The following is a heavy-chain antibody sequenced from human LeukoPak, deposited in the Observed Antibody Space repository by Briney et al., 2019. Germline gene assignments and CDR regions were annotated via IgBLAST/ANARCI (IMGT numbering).Heavy chain of an antibody. J-gene: IGHJ4*02. CDR3: ARLDYGGNSGFLLDY. Sequence: SETLSLTCTVSGGSISGDYWSWRWQPPGKGLEWIGYIYYSGSTNYNPSLKSRVTISVDTSKNQFSLKLSSVTAADTAVYYCARLDYGGNSGFLLDYWGQGTLVTVSS. V-gene: IGHV4-59*08. CDR2: IYYSGST. CDR1: GGSISGDY. D-gene: IGHD4-23*01.